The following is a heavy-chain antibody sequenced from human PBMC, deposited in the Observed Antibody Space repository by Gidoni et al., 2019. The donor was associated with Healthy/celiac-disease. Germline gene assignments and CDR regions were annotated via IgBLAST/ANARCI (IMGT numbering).Heavy chain of an antibody. Sequence: EVQLVESGGGVVKPGGSLRLSCAASGFTFSSYTLNWVRQAPGKGLAWVSSISSSSSYIYYADSVKGRFTISRDNAKNSLYLQMNSLRAEDTAVYYCARVVHCTGCVCTDYYYYYMDVWGKGTTVTVSS. CDR3: ARVVHCTGCVCTDYYYYYMDV. D-gene: IGHD2-8*02. V-gene: IGHV3-21*01. CDR1: GFTFSSYT. J-gene: IGHJ6*03. CDR2: ISSSSSYI.